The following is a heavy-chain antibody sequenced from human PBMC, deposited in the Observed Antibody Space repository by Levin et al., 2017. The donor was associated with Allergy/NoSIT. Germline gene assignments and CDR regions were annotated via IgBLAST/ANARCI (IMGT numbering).Heavy chain of an antibody. V-gene: IGHV3-9*01. Sequence: SLKISCAASGFTFDDYAMHWVRQAPGKGLEWVSGISWNSGSIGYADSVKGRFTISRDNAKNSLYLQMNSLRAEDTALYYCAKDKYSGSYLALDYWGQGTLVTVSS. J-gene: IGHJ4*02. CDR3: AKDKYSGSYLALDY. CDR2: ISWNSGSI. CDR1: GFTFDDYA. D-gene: IGHD1-26*01.